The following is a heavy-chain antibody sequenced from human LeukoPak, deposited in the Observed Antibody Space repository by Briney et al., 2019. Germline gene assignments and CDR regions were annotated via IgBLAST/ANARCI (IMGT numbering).Heavy chain of an antibody. CDR2: RRYDGSNK. CDR1: GVTFSSYG. CDR3: TTRLEVRGVISYSDY. D-gene: IGHD3-10*01. J-gene: IGHJ4*02. V-gene: IGHV3-30*02. Sequence: GGSLRLSCAASGVTFSSYGMHWVRQAPGKGLEWVAFRRYDGSNKYYADCVKGRFTISRDNSKNTLYLQMNSLKTEDTAVYYCTTRLEVRGVISYSDYWGQGTLVTVSS.